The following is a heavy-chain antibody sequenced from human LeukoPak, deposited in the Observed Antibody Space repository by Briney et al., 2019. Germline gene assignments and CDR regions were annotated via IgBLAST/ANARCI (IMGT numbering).Heavy chain of an antibody. CDR3: ARGRIRRT. CDR1: GGSISSGSYY. Sequence: KSSETLSLTCTVSGGSISSGSYYWSWIRQPAGKGLEWIGRIYTSGSTNYNPSLKSRVTISVDTSKNQFSLKLSSVTAADTAVYYCARGRIRRTWGQGTLVTVSS. D-gene: IGHD1-14*01. V-gene: IGHV4-61*02. J-gene: IGHJ4*02. CDR2: IYTSGST.